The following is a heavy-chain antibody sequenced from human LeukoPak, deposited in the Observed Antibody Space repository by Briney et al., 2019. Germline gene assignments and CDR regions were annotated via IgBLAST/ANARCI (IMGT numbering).Heavy chain of an antibody. CDR3: AKGPRYSGSYPPDY. J-gene: IGHJ4*02. Sequence: GGSLRLSCAASGFTFSSYAMSWVRQAPGKGLEWVSAISGSGGSTFYADSVKGRFTISRDNSKLTLYLQMNSLRAEDTAVYYCAKGPRYSGSYPPDYWGQGTLVTVSS. CDR2: ISGSGGST. V-gene: IGHV3-23*01. CDR1: GFTFSSYA. D-gene: IGHD1-26*01.